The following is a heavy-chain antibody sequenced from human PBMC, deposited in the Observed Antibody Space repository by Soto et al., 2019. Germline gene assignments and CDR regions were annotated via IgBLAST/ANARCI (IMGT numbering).Heavy chain of an antibody. V-gene: IGHV4-34*09. D-gene: IGHD2-2*01. CDR1: GGSFSGYY. J-gene: IGHJ3*02. CDR3: AREVKVPAAADAFDI. Sequence: ILCLTCAVYGGSFSGYYWRWIRQHHEKGLEWIGYIDYRGTTHHNPSLESRVTISVDTSNNQFALNLSSVTAADTAVYYCAREVKVPAAADAFDIWGQGTMVTVSS. CDR2: IDYRGTT.